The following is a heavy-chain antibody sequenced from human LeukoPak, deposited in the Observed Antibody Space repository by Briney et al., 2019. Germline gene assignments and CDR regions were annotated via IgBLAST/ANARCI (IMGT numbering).Heavy chain of an antibody. CDR1: GFTFSSYA. Sequence: PGGSLRLSCAASGFTFSSYAMSWVRQAPGKGLEWVSVIYSGGSTYYADSVKGRFTISRDNSKNTLYLQMNSLRAEDTAVYYCARQLWFRELVIDYWGQGTLVTVSS. J-gene: IGHJ4*02. V-gene: IGHV3-53*01. D-gene: IGHD3-10*01. CDR2: IYSGGST. CDR3: ARQLWFRELVIDY.